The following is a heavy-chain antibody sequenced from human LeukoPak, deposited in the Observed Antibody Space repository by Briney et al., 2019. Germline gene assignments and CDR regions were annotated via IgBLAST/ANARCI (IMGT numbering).Heavy chain of an antibody. V-gene: IGHV3-73*01. CDR1: GFTFSGSP. D-gene: IGHD2-15*01. Sequence: LPGGSLRLSCAASGFTFSGSPIHWVRQASGKGLEWVGRIRSRANSNTTAYAASVKGRFTISRDDSKNTAYLQMNSLKTEDTAVYYCCATVVMDGGMDVWGQGTTVTVSS. J-gene: IGHJ6*02. CDR2: IRSRANSNTT. CDR3: CATVVMDGGMDV.